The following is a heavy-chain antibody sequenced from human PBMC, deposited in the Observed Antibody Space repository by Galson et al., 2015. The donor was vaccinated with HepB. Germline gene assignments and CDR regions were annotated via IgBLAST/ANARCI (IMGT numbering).Heavy chain of an antibody. CDR1: GFTFSSYS. V-gene: IGHV3-21*01. D-gene: IGHD4-11*01. Sequence: SLRLSCAASGFTFSSYSMNWVRQAPGQGLEWVATISSSGSYIYYADSVKGRFTISRDNAKNSLYLQMNSLRAEDTAVYYCARDLVYSNYNWFDPVGQVTLVTVSS. CDR2: ISSSGSYI. CDR3: ARDLVYSNYNWFDP. J-gene: IGHJ5*02.